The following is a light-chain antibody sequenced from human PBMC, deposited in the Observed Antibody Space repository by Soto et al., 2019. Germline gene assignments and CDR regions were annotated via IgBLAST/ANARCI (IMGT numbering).Light chain of an antibody. CDR3: TSYSSSDIFYV. J-gene: IGLJ1*01. Sequence: QSALTQPASVSGSPGQSITISCTGTSSDIGGYYYVSWYQHHPGKAPKLLIYQVTNRPSRVSNRFSGSKSGNTASLTISGLQADDAADYYCTSYSSSDIFYVFRTGTKVTVL. V-gene: IGLV2-14*01. CDR2: QVT. CDR1: SSDIGGYYY.